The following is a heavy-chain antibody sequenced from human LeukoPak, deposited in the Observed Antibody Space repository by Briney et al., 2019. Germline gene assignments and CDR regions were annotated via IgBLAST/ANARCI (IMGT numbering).Heavy chain of an antibody. CDR3: AKDLSIAVAGTGAFDI. J-gene: IGHJ3*02. CDR2: ISWNSGSI. D-gene: IGHD6-19*01. Sequence: GGSLRLSCAASGFTFDDYAMHWVRQAPGKGLECVSGISWNSGSIGYADSVKGRFTISRDNAKNSLYLQMNSLRAEDTALYYCAKDLSIAVAGTGAFDIWGQGTMVTVSS. CDR1: GFTFDDYA. V-gene: IGHV3-9*01.